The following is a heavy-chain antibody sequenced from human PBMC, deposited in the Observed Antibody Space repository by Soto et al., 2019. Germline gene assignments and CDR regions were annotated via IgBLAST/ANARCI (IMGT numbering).Heavy chain of an antibody. V-gene: IGHV6-1*01. D-gene: IGHD3-16*02. J-gene: IGHJ5*02. CDR3: ARTEIRFDFVWGSHRPMNCFDP. CDR2: IYYRSKWSY. CDR1: GVSVSTNSAA. Sequence: PSQTLSLTCAISGVSVSTNSAAWNWIRQSPSRGLEWLGRIYYRSKWSYDYALSVKGRITISPDTSKNQFSLQLTSVTPEDTAVYFCARTEIRFDFVWGSHRPMNCFDPWGQGSLVTGSS.